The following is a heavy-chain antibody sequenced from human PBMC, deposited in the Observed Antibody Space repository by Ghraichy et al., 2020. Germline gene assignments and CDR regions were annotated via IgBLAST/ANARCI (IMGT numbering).Heavy chain of an antibody. CDR1: GFTFSSYR. V-gene: IGHV3-48*02. CDR2: ITSTSSTK. J-gene: IGHJ6*02. D-gene: IGHD4-23*01. CDR3: ARGSTVVRFFYNDGMDV. Sequence: LSLTCVGSGFTFSSYRLNWVRQSPGKGLEWVSYITSTSSTKFYADSVKGRFTISRDNAQNSLYLQMNGLRDDDTAVYYCARGSTVVRFFYNDGMDVWDQGTTVTVSS.